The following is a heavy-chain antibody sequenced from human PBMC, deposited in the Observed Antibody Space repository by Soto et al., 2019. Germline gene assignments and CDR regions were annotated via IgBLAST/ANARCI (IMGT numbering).Heavy chain of an antibody. J-gene: IGHJ6*02. CDR3: ARVIKALYRMGGMDV. D-gene: IGHD4-4*01. CDR2: IIPRLGTA. CDR1: GGTVSGYA. V-gene: IGHV1-69*13. Sequence: SVKVSCKASGGTVSGYAISWVRQAPGQGLEWMGDIIPRLGTANYAQIFRGRVMITADESTRTVYMELSSLRSEDTAVYYCARVIKALYRMGGMDVWGQGTTVTV.